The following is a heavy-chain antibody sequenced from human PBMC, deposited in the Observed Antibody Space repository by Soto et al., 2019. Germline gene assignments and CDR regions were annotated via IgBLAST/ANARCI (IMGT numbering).Heavy chain of an antibody. D-gene: IGHD3-10*01. J-gene: IGHJ4*02. CDR2: IGTAGDT. V-gene: IGHV3-13*01. CDR3: ARGKGGSGSYGFC. Sequence: EVQLVESGGGLVQPGGSLRLSCAASGFTFSSYDMHWVRQATGKGLEWVSAIGTAGDTYYPGSVKGRFTISRENAKNSLYLQMNSLRAGDTAVYYCARGKGGSGSYGFCWGQGTLVTVSS. CDR1: GFTFSSYD.